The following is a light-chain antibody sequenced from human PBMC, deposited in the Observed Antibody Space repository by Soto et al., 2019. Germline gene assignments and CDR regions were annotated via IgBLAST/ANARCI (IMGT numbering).Light chain of an antibody. V-gene: IGLV2-14*01. CDR3: SSYTSSSTRV. J-gene: IGLJ2*01. Sequence: QLVLTQPASVSGSPGQSITISCTGTSSDVGAYNYVSWHQQHPGKAPKLMIYDVSNRPSGVSNRFSGSKSGNTASLTISGLQTEDEADYYCSSYTSSSTRVFGGGTKLTVL. CDR1: SSDVGAYNY. CDR2: DVS.